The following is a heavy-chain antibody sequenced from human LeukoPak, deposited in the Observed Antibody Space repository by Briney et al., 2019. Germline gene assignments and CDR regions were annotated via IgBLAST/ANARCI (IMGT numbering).Heavy chain of an antibody. J-gene: IGHJ6*02. V-gene: IGHV3-66*01. CDR2: IYSGGST. Sequence: GGSLRLSCAASGFTVSSNYMSWVRQAPGKGLEWVSVIYSGGSTYYADSVKGRFTISRDNSKNTLYLQMNSLRAEDTAVYYCAREYSRLYGMDAWGQGTTVTVSS. D-gene: IGHD6-13*01. CDR3: AREYSRLYGMDA. CDR1: GFTVSSNY.